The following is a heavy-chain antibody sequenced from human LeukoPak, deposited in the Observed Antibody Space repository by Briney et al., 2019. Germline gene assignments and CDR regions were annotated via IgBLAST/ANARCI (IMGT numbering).Heavy chain of an antibody. CDR3: ARDPRVAARPAGYFDY. CDR1: GDSISSYY. CDR2: INYSGST. J-gene: IGHJ4*02. D-gene: IGHD6-6*01. V-gene: IGHV4-59*01. Sequence: SETLSLTCTVSGDSISSYYWSWIRQPPGKGLEWIGYINYSGSTNYNPSLKSRVTISVDTSKNQFSLNLSSVTAADTAVYYCARDPRVAARPAGYFDYWGQGTLVTVSS.